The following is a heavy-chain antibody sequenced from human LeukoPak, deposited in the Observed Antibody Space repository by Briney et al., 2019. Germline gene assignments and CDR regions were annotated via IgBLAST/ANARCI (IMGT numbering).Heavy chain of an antibody. CDR1: GGSISSSSYY. J-gene: IGHJ6*04. V-gene: IGHV4-61*01. Sequence: PSETLSLTCTVSGGSISSSSYYWSWIRQPPGKGLEWIGYIYYSGSTNYNPSLKSRVTISVDTSKNQFSLKLSSVTAADTAVYYCARDRAYSGYDRWGKGTTVTISS. CDR3: ARDRAYSGYDR. CDR2: IYYSGST. D-gene: IGHD5-12*01.